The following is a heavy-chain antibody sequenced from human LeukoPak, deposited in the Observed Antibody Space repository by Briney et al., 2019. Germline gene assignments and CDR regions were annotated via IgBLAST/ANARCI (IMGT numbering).Heavy chain of an antibody. V-gene: IGHV3-23*01. D-gene: IGHD6-19*01. CDR1: GFTFRSYA. CDR2: ISGSGGST. J-gene: IGHJ4*02. CDR3: ARGLLAPGYSSGWFFDY. Sequence: GGSLRLSCAASGFTFRSYAMSWVRQAPGKGLEWVSGISGSGGSTYYADSVKGRFSISRDNSKNTVYLQMNSLRAEDTAVYYCARGLLAPGYSSGWFFDYWGQGTLVTVSS.